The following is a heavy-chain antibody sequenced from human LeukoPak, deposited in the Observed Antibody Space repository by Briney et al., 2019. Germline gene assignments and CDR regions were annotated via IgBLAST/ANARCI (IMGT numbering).Heavy chain of an antibody. V-gene: IGHV3-74*01. J-gene: IGHJ4*02. CDR2: ISPTGSTT. CDR3: ARGPNSNWSGLDF. D-gene: IGHD6-6*01. CDR1: GFTVSSNY. Sequence: GGSLRLSCAASGFTVSSNYMSWVRQAPGKGLVWVSRISPTGSTTSYADSVKGRFTVSRDNAKNTLCLQVNNLRAEDTAVYYCARGPNSNWSGLDFWGQGTLLTVSP.